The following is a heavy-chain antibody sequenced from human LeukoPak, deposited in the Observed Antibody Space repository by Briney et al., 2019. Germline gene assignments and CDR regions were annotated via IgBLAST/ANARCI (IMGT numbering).Heavy chain of an antibody. CDR1: GFTVSSNY. Sequence: GGSLRLSCAASGFTVSSNYMTWVRQAPGKGLEWVSVIYKNAITYYADTVKGRFTISRDNSKNTLYLQMNSLRADDTAVYYCARSLRVRGVPDYMDVWGKGTTVTIYS. D-gene: IGHD3-10*01. CDR2: IYKNAIT. V-gene: IGHV3-53*01. CDR3: ARSLRVRGVPDYMDV. J-gene: IGHJ6*03.